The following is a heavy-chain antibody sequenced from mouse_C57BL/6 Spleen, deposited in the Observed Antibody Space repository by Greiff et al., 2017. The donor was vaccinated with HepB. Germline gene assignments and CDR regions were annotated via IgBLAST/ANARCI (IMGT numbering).Heavy chain of an antibody. J-gene: IGHJ2*01. Sequence: EVQLQQSGPELVKPGDSVKISCKASGYSFTGYFMNWVMQSHGKSLEWIRRINPYNGDTFYNQKFKGKATLTVDKSSSTAHMELRSLTSEDSAVYYCARDYSNYRHYFDYWGQGTTLTVSS. CDR1: GYSFTGYF. V-gene: IGHV1-20*01. CDR2: INPYNGDT. CDR3: ARDYSNYRHYFDY. D-gene: IGHD2-5*01.